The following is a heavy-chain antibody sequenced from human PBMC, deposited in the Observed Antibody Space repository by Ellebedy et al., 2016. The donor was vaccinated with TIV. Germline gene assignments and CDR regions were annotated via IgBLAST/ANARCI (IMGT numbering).Heavy chain of an antibody. D-gene: IGHD4/OR15-4a*01. Sequence: GGSLRLSXAASGFTFGDYAMHWVRQAPGKGLEWVSGITWNTGSIGYAASVKGRFTISRDNAQNSLYLQMNGLRVEDTALYYCAKADYRYYYMDVWGKGTTVTVSS. CDR1: GFTFGDYA. CDR2: ITWNTGSI. V-gene: IGHV3-9*01. CDR3: AKADYRYYYMDV. J-gene: IGHJ6*03.